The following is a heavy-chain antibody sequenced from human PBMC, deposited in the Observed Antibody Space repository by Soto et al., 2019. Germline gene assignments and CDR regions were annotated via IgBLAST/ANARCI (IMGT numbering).Heavy chain of an antibody. CDR2: ISSSSSTI. CDR3: VRDYRYGYDYIWGSYRSPWAEFDY. J-gene: IGHJ4*02. V-gene: IGHV3-48*01. CDR1: GFTFSSYS. D-gene: IGHD3-16*02. Sequence: EVQLVESGGGLVQPGGSLRLSCAASGFTFSSYSMNWVRQAPGKGLEWVSYISSSSSTIYYADSVKGRFTISRDNAKNSLYLQMNSLRAEDTAVYYCVRDYRYGYDYIWGSYRSPWAEFDYWGQGTLVTVSS.